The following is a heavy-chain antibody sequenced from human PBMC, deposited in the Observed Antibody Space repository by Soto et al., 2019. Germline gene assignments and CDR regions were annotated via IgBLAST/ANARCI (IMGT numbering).Heavy chain of an antibody. Sequence: GGSLRLSCAASGFTFSSYAMHWVRQAPGKGLEWVAVISYDGSNKYYADSVKGRFTISRDNSKNTLYLQMNSLRAEDTAVYYCARALSIATRRSIYYFDYWGQGTLVTVSS. CDR3: ARALSIATRRSIYYFDY. CDR1: GFTFSSYA. J-gene: IGHJ4*02. CDR2: ISYDGSNK. D-gene: IGHD6-6*01. V-gene: IGHV3-30-3*01.